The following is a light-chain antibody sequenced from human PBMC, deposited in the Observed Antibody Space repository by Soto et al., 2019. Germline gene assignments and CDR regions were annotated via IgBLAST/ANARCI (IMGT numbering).Light chain of an antibody. CDR3: QQDGSSFSMYT. J-gene: IGKJ2*01. Sequence: ELVLTQSPGTLSLSPGERATLSCRASQSVSSSYLAWYQQKPGQAPRLLIYGASSRATGIPDRFSGRGSGTDFTLTISRLEPEDFAVYYCQQDGSSFSMYTFGQGPKLEIK. CDR2: GAS. CDR1: QSVSSSY. V-gene: IGKV3-20*01.